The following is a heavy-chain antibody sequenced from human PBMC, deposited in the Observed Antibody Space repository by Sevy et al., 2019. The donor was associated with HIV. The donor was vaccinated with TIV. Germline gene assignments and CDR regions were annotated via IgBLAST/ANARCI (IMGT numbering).Heavy chain of an antibody. CDR2: IKSKTDCGPT. Sequence: GGSLRLSCAASGFTLSDARMSWVRQAPGKGLEWIGRIKSKTDCGPTDHAAPVKGRFTISRDESKNTLYLQMNSLKTEDTAVYYCTTDAHDFTNYPSPYYFDQWGQGTLVTVSS. J-gene: IGHJ4*02. D-gene: IGHD4-4*01. V-gene: IGHV3-15*01. CDR3: TTDAHDFTNYPSPYYFDQ. CDR1: GFTLSDAR.